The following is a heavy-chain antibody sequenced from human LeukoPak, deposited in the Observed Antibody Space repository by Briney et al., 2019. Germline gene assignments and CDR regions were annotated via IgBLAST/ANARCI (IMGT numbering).Heavy chain of an antibody. CDR1: GFTFSSYS. CDR3: ARGRTYYDILNDAFDI. CDR2: ISGSSSYI. J-gene: IGHJ3*02. D-gene: IGHD3-9*01. Sequence: GGSLRLSCAASGFTFSSYSMNWVRQAPGKGLEWVSSISGSSSYIYYAGSVKGRFTISRDNAKNSLYLQMNILRAEDAAVYYCARGRTYYDILNDAFDIWGQGTMVTVSS. V-gene: IGHV3-21*01.